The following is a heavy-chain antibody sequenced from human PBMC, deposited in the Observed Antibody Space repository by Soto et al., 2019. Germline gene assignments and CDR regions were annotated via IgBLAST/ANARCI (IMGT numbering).Heavy chain of an antibody. CDR3: ARSKYYYDTSDYLDC. D-gene: IGHD3-22*01. J-gene: IGHJ4*02. V-gene: IGHV3-30-3*01. CDR1: GFIFSSDA. Sequence: PGGSLRLSCAASGFIFSSDAMHWVRQAPGKGLEWVAVISYHGNDKYYADSVKGRFTISRDNSKNTLYLQMNSLRAEDTAVYFCARSKYYYDTSDYLDCWGQGNLVTVSS. CDR2: ISYHGNDK.